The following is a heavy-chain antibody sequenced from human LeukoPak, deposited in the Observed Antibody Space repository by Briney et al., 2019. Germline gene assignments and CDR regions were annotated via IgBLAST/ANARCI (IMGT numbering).Heavy chain of an antibody. CDR2: IIPIFGTA. Sequence: ASVKDSCKASGGTFSSYAINWVRQAPGQGLEWMGGIIPIFGTANYAQKFQGRVTITADESTSTAYMELSSLRSEDTAVYYCAKVVGVTRDYYYGMDVWGQGATVTVSS. V-gene: IGHV1-69*13. CDR1: GGTFSSYA. J-gene: IGHJ6*02. CDR3: AKVVGVTRDYYYGMDV. D-gene: IGHD1-26*01.